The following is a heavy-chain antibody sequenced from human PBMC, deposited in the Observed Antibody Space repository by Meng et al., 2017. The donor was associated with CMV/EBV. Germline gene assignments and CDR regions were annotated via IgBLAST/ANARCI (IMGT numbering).Heavy chain of an antibody. J-gene: IGHJ6*02. CDR1: GFTFSSYA. Sequence: GGSLRLSCAASGFTFSSYAMSWVRQAPGKGLEWVSVIYSGGSSTYHADSVKGRFTISRDNSKNTLYLQMNSLRAEDTAVYYCAEDSAQYYVFWSSYYRGSGKYGMDVWGQGTTVTVSS. V-gene: IGHV3-23*03. D-gene: IGHD3-3*01. CDR2: IYSGGSST. CDR3: AEDSAQYYVFWSSYYRGSGKYGMDV.